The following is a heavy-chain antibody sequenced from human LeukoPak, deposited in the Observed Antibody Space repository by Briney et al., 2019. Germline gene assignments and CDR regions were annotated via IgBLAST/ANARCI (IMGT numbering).Heavy chain of an antibody. J-gene: IGHJ5*02. CDR3: AREGNGYYDSSGYYLHNWFDP. CDR2: IYYSGST. V-gene: IGHV4-31*03. Sequence: SETLSLTCTVSGGSISSGGYYWSWIRQHPGKGLEWIGYIYYSGSTYYNPSLKSRVTISVDTSKNQFSLKLSSVTAADTAVYYCAREGNGYYDSSGYYLHNWFDPWGQGTLVTVSS. D-gene: IGHD3-22*01. CDR1: GGSISSGGYY.